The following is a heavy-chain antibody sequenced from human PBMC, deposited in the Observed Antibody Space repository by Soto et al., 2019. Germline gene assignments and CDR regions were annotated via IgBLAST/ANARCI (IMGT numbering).Heavy chain of an antibody. V-gene: IGHV3-15*04. CDR3: TTGDGPTDFDT. CDR1: GLTFTNAW. J-gene: IGHJ4*02. CDR2: VETKAHGGTT. D-gene: IGHD2-21*02. Sequence: ELQLVESGGGLVKPGESLRLSCAASGLTFTNAWMTWVRQAPGKGLEWVGRVETKAHGGTTDYAAPVRGRFTVSRDDSRKILYLQMNSLRSEDTALYYCTTGDGPTDFDTWGQGTLVTVSS.